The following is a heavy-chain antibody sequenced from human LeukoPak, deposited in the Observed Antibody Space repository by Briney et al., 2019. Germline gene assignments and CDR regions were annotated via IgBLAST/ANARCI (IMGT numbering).Heavy chain of an antibody. CDR1: GGSISSYY. Sequence: SETLSLTCTVSGGSISSYYWSWIRQPPGKGLEWIGYIYYSGSTNYNPSLKSRVTISVDTSKNQFSLKLSSVTAADTAVYYCARRSIAARPGYFDYWGQGTLVTVSS. CDR2: IYYSGST. V-gene: IGHV4-59*01. J-gene: IGHJ4*02. CDR3: ARRSIAARPGYFDY. D-gene: IGHD6-6*01.